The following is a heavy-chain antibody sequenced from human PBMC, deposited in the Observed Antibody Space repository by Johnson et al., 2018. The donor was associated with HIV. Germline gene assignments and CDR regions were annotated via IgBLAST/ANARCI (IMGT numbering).Heavy chain of an antibody. CDR3: ARDSDISLGVAGAFDI. D-gene: IGHD3-9*01. Sequence: VQLLESGGGVVQPGRSLRLFCAASGFTFSSYAMHWVRQAPGKGLEWVSVIYSGGSTYYADSVKGRFTISRDNSKNTLYLQMNSLRAEDTAVYYCARDSDISLGVAGAFDIWGQGTMVTVSA. CDR1: GFTFSSYA. J-gene: IGHJ3*02. V-gene: IGHV3-66*01. CDR2: IYSGGST.